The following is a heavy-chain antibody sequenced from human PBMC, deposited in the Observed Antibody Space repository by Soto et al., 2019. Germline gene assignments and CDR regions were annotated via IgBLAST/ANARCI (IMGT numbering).Heavy chain of an antibody. V-gene: IGHV1-46*01. J-gene: IGHJ5*02. CDR2: INPSGGST. CDR1: GYTFTSYY. CDR3: ARDAYYDFWSGFKAYNWFDP. Sequence: ASVKVSCKASGYTFTSYYMHWVRQAPGQGLEWMGIINPSGGSTSYAQKFQGRVTMTRDTSTSTVYMELSSLRSEDTAVYYCARDAYYDFWSGFKAYNWFDPWGQGTLVTVSS. D-gene: IGHD3-3*01.